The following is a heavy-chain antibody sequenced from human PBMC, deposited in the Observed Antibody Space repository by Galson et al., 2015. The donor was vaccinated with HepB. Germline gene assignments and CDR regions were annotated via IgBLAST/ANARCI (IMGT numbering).Heavy chain of an antibody. CDR3: ARAAGDSSSYANDY. Sequence: SYYAMSWVRQAPEKGLEWIGSVYYTGNTYYESSLKSRVTVSMDKSRNQFSLRMNSVTAADTAVYLCARAAGDSSSYANDYWGQGMLVTVSA. CDR1: SYYA. D-gene: IGHD5-18*01. V-gene: IGHV4-39*07. J-gene: IGHJ4*02. CDR2: VYYTGNT.